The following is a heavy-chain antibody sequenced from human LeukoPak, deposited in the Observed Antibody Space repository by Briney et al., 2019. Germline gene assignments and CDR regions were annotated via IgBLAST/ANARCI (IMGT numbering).Heavy chain of an antibody. CDR1: GYTFTGYY. D-gene: IGHD3-22*01. V-gene: IGHV1-2*05. Sequence: AXVKVSCKASGYTFTGYYMHWVRQAPGQGVEWMGRINPNSGGTNYAQKFQGTVTMTRDTSISTAYMELSRLRSDDTVVYYCARSKSYYDSSGYDYWGQGTLVTVSS. J-gene: IGHJ4*02. CDR3: ARSKSYYDSSGYDY. CDR2: INPNSGGT.